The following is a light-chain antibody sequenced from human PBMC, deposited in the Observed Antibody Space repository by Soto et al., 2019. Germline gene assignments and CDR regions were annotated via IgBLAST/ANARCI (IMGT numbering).Light chain of an antibody. CDR3: QQYKSYTSIT. Sequence: DFQMTQSPSTLSASVGDTVTITCRASQNIDSWLAWYQQKPGKAPKFLMYDASTLLSGVPSRFSGSGSGTEFTLTIRRLQPDDFATYYCQQYKSYTSITFGQGTRLE. J-gene: IGKJ5*01. V-gene: IGKV1-5*01. CDR2: DAS. CDR1: QNIDSW.